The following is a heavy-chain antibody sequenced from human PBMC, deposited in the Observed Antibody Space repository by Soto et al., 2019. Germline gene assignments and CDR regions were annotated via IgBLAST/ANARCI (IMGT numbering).Heavy chain of an antibody. J-gene: IGHJ5*02. CDR2: IYTSRST. CDR3: AREAAAGTSVWFDP. CDR1: GGSISSYY. D-gene: IGHD6-13*01. V-gene: IGHV4-4*07. Sequence: QVQLQESGPGLVKPSETLSLTCTVSGGSISSYYWRWIRQPAGKGLEWIWRIYTSRSTNYNPSLNSRVTRSVDTSKNQFSLKLSSVTAADTAVYYCAREAAAGTSVWFDPWGQGTLVTVSS.